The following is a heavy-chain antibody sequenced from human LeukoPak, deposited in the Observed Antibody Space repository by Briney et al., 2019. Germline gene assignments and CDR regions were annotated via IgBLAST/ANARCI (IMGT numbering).Heavy chain of an antibody. CDR2: ISYDGSNK. CDR3: STLLTVVGLDY. J-gene: IGHJ4*02. D-gene: IGHD2-15*01. CDR1: GFTFSSYG. V-gene: IGHV3-30*03. Sequence: PGGSLRLSCAASGFTFSSYGMHWVRQAPGKGLEWVAVISYDGSNKYYADSVKGRFTISRDNSKNTLYLQMNSLRAEDTAVYYCSTLLTVVGLDYWGQGTLVTVSS.